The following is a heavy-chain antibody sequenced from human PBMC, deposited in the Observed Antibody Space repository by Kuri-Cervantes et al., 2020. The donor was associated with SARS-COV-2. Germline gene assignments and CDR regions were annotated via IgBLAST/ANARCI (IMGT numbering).Heavy chain of an antibody. CDR1: GFTFSSYA. CDR2: ITGSAGRT. V-gene: IGHV3-23*01. Sequence: LSLTCSASGFTFSSYAMTWVRQAPGKGLEWVSTITGSAGRTNYADSVKGRFTISRDNSKNTMYLQMNSVRAEDTALYYCAKGISVEKARVGENWGQGTLVTVSS. CDR3: AKGISVEKARVGEN. D-gene: IGHD5-24*01. J-gene: IGHJ4*02.